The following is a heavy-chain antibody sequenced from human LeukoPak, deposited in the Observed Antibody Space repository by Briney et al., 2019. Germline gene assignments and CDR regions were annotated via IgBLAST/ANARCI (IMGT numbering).Heavy chain of an antibody. J-gene: IGHJ3*02. CDR1: GGPISSYY. CDR2: INHSGST. D-gene: IGHD3-10*01. CDR3: ARAPSGSYYKDAFDI. Sequence: SETLSLTCTVSGGPISSYYWSWIRQPPGKGLEWIGEINHSGSTNYDPSLKSRVTISVDTSKNQFSLKLSSVTAADTAAYYCARAPSGSYYKDAFDIWGQGTMVTVSS. V-gene: IGHV4-34*01.